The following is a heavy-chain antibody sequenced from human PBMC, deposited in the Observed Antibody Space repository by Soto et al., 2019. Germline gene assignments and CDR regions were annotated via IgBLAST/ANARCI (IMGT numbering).Heavy chain of an antibody. J-gene: IGHJ1*01. Sequence: EVRLLESGGGLVQPGWSLRLSCVASGIEFSNYAISWVRQAPGKGLEWVSISSASGRSRYHADSVKGRFTISRDNSKNTLYLHMTNLRAEDTSVYYCAKDVNWLAVYFDVWGQGLPVTVPS. CDR3: AKDVNWLAVYFDV. V-gene: IGHV3-23*01. CDR2: SSASGRSR. D-gene: IGHD3-9*01. CDR1: GIEFSNYA.